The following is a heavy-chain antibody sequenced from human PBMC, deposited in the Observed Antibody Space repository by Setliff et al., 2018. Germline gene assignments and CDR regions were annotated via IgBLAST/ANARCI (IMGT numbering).Heavy chain of an antibody. V-gene: IGHV3-48*01. CDR2: INSRSSTI. CDR1: GFTFSGYY. CDR3: ASAGHSGSWFPFDAFHI. J-gene: IGHJ3*02. Sequence: GGSLRLSCAASGFTFSGYYMQWVRQAPGKGLEWVSYINSRSSTIFYADSVKGRFTISRDNAKNSLYLQMNGLRAEDTAVYYCASAGHSGSWFPFDAFHIWGQGTMVTVSS. D-gene: IGHD6-13*01.